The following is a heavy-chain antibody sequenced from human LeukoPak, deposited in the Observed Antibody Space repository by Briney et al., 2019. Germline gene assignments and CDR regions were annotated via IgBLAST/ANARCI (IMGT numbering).Heavy chain of an antibody. CDR1: GVAFSSYA. V-gene: IGHV3-23*01. CDR3: AKVRFGVTARYYFDY. J-gene: IGHJ4*02. D-gene: IGHD3-10*01. Sequence: GGSLRLSCAASGVAFSSYAMSWVRQAPGKGLEWVSVISGSGASTYYADSVKGRFTISRDNSKNTLYLQMNSLRAEDTAVYYCAKVRFGVTARYYFDYWGQGTLVTVSS. CDR2: ISGSGAST.